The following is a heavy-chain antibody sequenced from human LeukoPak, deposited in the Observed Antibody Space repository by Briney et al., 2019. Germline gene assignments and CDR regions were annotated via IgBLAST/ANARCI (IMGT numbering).Heavy chain of an antibody. CDR1: GLIFSDQY. CDR3: AKDRLSIFGVVSPHFNY. D-gene: IGHD3-3*01. Sequence: PGGSLRLSCAVSGLIFSDQYMDWVRQAPGKGLEWVGRSRSKATSYTTEYAASVKGRFTISRDGSENSLFLQMNSLKTEDTAVYYCAKDRLSIFGVVSPHFNYWGQGTLVTVSS. V-gene: IGHV3-72*01. CDR2: SRSKATSYTT. J-gene: IGHJ4*02.